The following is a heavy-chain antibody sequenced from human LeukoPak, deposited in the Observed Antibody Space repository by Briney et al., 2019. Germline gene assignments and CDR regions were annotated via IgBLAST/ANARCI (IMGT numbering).Heavy chain of an antibody. CDR3: ARDRNSGSSLDI. D-gene: IGHD6-6*01. V-gene: IGHV1-2*02. CDR2: ISPNSGGT. J-gene: IGHJ3*02. Sequence: ASVKVSCKASGDTFTGYFMHWVRQAPGQGLEWMGWISPNSGGTNYAQKFQGRVTMTRDTSISTAYMELSSLKSDDTAVYYCARDRNSGSSLDIWGQGTMLTVSS. CDR1: GDTFTGYF.